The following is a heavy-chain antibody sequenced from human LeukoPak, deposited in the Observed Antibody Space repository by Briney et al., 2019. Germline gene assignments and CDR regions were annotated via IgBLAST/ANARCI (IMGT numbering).Heavy chain of an antibody. J-gene: IGHJ4*02. D-gene: IGHD3-3*01. CDR1: GFTFNIYA. CDR2: ISETSRKT. CDR3: ARDQYDTWSRRGNFDS. V-gene: IGHV3-23*01. Sequence: PGGSLRLSCAASGFTFNIYAMSWVRQAPGKGLEWVSAISETSRKTYYADSVKGRFTISRDNSKNTLYLQMNSLRVEDTAVFYCARDQYDTWSRRGNFDSWGQGTLVIVSS.